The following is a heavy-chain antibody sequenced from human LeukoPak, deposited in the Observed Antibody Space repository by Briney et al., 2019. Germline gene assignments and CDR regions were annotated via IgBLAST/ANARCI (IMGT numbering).Heavy chain of an antibody. CDR3: LRDLNWSLDQ. CDR2: IASDGSST. V-gene: IGHV3-74*01. CDR1: GFTFSSYW. Sequence: GGSLRLSCAASGFTFSSYWMNWVRQAPGKGLVWVSRIASDGSSTTYADSVKGRFTISRDNAKNTLYLQMNSLRAEDTAVYYCLRDLNWSLDQWGQGTLVTVSS. J-gene: IGHJ4*02. D-gene: IGHD1-20*01.